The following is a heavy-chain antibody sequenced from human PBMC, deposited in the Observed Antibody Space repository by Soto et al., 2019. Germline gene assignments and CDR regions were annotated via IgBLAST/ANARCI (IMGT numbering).Heavy chain of an antibody. CDR3: AKTSGADILTGYYRDYFDY. J-gene: IGHJ4*02. CDR1: GFTFSSYA. V-gene: IGHV3-23*01. Sequence: EVQLLESGGGLVQPGGSLRLSCAASGFTFSSYAMSWVRQAPGKGLEWVSAISGSGGSTYYADSVKGRFTISRDNSKNTLYLQMHSLRAEDTAVYYCAKTSGADILTGYYRDYFDYWGQGTLVTVSS. D-gene: IGHD3-9*01. CDR2: ISGSGGST.